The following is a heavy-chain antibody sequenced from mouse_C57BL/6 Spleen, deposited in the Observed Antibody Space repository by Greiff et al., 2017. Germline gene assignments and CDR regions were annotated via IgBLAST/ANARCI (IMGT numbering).Heavy chain of an antibody. CDR3: ARSDYGNYFDY. V-gene: IGHV1-80*01. J-gene: IGHJ2*01. D-gene: IGHD1-2*01. Sequence: VQLQQSGAELVKPGASVKISCKASGYAFSSYWMNWVKQRPGKGLEWIGQIYPGDGDTNYNGKFKGQATLTADKSSSTAYMQRSSLTSEDSAVYFCARSDYGNYFDYWGQGTTLTVSS. CDR2: IYPGDGDT. CDR1: GYAFSSYW.